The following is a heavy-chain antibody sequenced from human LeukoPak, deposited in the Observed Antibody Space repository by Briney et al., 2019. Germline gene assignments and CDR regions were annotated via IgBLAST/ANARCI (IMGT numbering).Heavy chain of an antibody. D-gene: IGHD2-2*01. CDR3: ARLDAAGALREIVVVPAARNNWFDP. CDR2: INHSGST. V-gene: IGHV4-34*01. CDR1: GGFFSGYY. J-gene: IGHJ5*02. Sequence: PSETLSLTCAVYGGFFSGYYWSWIRQPPGKGLEWIGKINHSGSTNYNPSLKSRVTISVDTSKNQFSLKLSSVTAADTAVYYCARLDAAGALREIVVVPAARNNWFDPWGQGTLVTVSS.